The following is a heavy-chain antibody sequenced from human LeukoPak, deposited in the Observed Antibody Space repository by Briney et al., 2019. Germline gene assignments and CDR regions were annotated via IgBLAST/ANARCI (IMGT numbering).Heavy chain of an antibody. J-gene: IGHJ5*02. Sequence: GGSLRLSCAASGFTFSSYSMNWVRQAPGKGLEWVSSISSRSSYIYYADSVKGRFTISRDNAKNSLYLQMNSLRAEDAAVYYCARDGPYSSSWYMGDWFDPWGQGTLVTVSS. CDR2: ISSRSSYI. CDR1: GFTFSSYS. D-gene: IGHD6-13*01. CDR3: ARDGPYSSSWYMGDWFDP. V-gene: IGHV3-21*01.